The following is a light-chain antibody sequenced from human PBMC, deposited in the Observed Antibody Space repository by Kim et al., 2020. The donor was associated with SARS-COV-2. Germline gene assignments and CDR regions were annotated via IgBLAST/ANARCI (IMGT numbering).Light chain of an antibody. J-gene: IGKJ2*01. V-gene: IGKV3-20*01. Sequence: EIVLTQSPGTLSLSPGDRATLSCRASQTISVTHLAWFQQLLGQAPRLLIFGTSSRVTGIPDRFSGSGSGTDFSLTISSLEPEDFAVYYCQQYGSSPTFGQGTKLEI. CDR2: GTS. CDR1: QTISVTH. CDR3: QQYGSSPT.